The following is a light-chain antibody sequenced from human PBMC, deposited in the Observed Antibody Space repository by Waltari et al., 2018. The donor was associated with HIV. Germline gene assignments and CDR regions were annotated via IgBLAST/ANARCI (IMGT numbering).Light chain of an antibody. Sequence: NVLTQSPGTLSLSPGETAPLSSRASQGVSSDYMAWYQQRPGQAPRLLIYGASSRAAGIPDRFLGSGSGTDFTLTISRLEPEDFAVYYCQQYSTSPFTLGQGTRLEIK. CDR1: QGVSSDY. V-gene: IGKV3-20*01. J-gene: IGKJ5*01. CDR3: QQYSTSPFT. CDR2: GAS.